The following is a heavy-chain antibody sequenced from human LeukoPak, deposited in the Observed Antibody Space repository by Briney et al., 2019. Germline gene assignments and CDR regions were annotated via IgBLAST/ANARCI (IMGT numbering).Heavy chain of an antibody. Sequence: GGSLRLSCAASGFTFSGYAMHWVRQAPGKGLEWVAVISYDGSNKYYADSVKGRFTIPRDNSKNTLYLQMNSLRAEDTAVYYCARDSRITMIVGDYWGQGTLVTVSS. CDR1: GFTFSGYA. CDR2: ISYDGSNK. CDR3: ARDSRITMIVGDY. J-gene: IGHJ4*02. V-gene: IGHV3-30-3*01. D-gene: IGHD3-22*01.